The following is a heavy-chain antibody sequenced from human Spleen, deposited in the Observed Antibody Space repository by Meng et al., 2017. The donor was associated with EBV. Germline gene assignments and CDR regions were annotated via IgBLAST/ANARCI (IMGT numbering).Heavy chain of an antibody. V-gene: IGHV7-4-1*02. J-gene: IGHJ4*02. D-gene: IGHD3-10*01. CDR1: GDTSIADG. Sequence: HVQLVPPGAEVTKPGXSVKVSCKTSGDTSIADGFSWVRQAPGQGLEWIGWLNTHTGKATYAPGFTRRFAFSLDTSVSTAYLQISSLRTDDSAVYYCARDGMIREFVVTWGFDYWGQGALVTVSS. CDR2: LNTHTGKA. CDR3: ARDGMIREFVVTWGFDY.